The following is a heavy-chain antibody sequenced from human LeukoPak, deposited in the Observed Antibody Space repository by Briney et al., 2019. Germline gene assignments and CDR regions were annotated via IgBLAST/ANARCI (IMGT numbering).Heavy chain of an antibody. CDR1: GYTFTSYY. J-gene: IGHJ4*02. CDR3: ARSHYDSSGYYASGY. Sequence: PAASVKVSCTASGYTFTSYYMHWVRQAPGQGLEWMGIINPSGGSTSYAQKFQGRVTMTRNTSISTAYMELSSLRSEDTAVYYCARSHYDSSGYYASGYWGQGTLVTVSS. CDR2: INPSGGST. V-gene: IGHV1-46*01. D-gene: IGHD3-22*01.